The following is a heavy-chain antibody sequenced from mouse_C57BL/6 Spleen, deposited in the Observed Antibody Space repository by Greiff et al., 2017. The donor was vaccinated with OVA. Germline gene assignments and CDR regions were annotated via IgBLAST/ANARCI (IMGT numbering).Heavy chain of an antibody. CDR3: ASHYYGREGYAMDY. CDR1: GFSLTSYG. J-gene: IGHJ4*01. Sequence: VKLMESGPGLVAPSQSLSITCTVSGFSLTSYGVHWVRQPPGKGLEWLVVIWSDGSTTYNSALKSRLSISKDNSKSQVFLKMNSLQTDDTAMYYCASHYYGREGYAMDYWGQGTSVTVSS. V-gene: IGHV2-6*03. CDR2: IWSDGST. D-gene: IGHD1-1*01.